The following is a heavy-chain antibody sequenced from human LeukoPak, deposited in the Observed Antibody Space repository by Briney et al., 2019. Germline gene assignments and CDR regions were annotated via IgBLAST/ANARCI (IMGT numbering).Heavy chain of an antibody. Sequence: GGSLRLSCAASGFTFSSYSMNWVRQAPGKGLEWVSGISWNSGRIAYADSVKGRFTISRDNAKKSLYLQMNSLRAEDMALYYCARGRGYSYGSAIEYWGQGTLVTVSS. CDR2: ISWNSGRI. D-gene: IGHD5-18*01. V-gene: IGHV3-9*03. CDR3: ARGRGYSYGSAIEY. CDR1: GFTFSSYS. J-gene: IGHJ4*02.